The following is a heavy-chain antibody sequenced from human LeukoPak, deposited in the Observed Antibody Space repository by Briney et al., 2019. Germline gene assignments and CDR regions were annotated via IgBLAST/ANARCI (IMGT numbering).Heavy chain of an antibody. CDR2: INPNSGYT. CDR1: GYSFNDHY. CDR3: ARGPDTSGYYPFDF. Sequence: ASVKVSCKTSGYSFNDHYMHWVRQAPGQGLEWMGWINPNSGYTNYAQKFQGRVTMTRDTSISTAYMELSRLRSDDTAVYYCARGPDTSGYYPFDFWGQGTLVTVSS. D-gene: IGHD3-22*01. J-gene: IGHJ4*02. V-gene: IGHV1-2*02.